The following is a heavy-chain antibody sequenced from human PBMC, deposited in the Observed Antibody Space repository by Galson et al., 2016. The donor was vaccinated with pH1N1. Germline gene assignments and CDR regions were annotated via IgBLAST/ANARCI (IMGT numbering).Heavy chain of an antibody. CDR3: AKRGGSLRPGAFDF. Sequence: QSGAEVKKAGESLKISCKASGSSFTTYWIGWVRQVPGKGLEWMGNIYPGDSDTTYSPSFQGQVTFSVDESITTAFLHWNSLEASDTAIYYCAKRGGSLRPGAFDFWGQGTLVSVSS. D-gene: IGHD3-16*01. V-gene: IGHV5-51*01. CDR2: IYPGDSDT. J-gene: IGHJ3*01. CDR1: GSSFTTYW.